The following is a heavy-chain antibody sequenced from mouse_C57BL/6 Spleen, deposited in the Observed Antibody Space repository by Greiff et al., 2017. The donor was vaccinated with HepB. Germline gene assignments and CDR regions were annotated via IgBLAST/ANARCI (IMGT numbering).Heavy chain of an antibody. J-gene: IGHJ3*01. D-gene: IGHD2-3*01. CDR3: ARTGDGYYVAY. V-gene: IGHV5-17*01. CDR2: ISSGSSTI. CDR1: GFTFSDYG. Sequence: VQLKESGGGLVKPGGSLKLSCAASGFTFSDYGMHWVRQAPEKGLEWVAYISSGSSTIYYADTVKGRFTISRDNAKNTLFLQMTSLRSEDTAMYYCARTGDGYYVAYWGQGTLVTVSA.